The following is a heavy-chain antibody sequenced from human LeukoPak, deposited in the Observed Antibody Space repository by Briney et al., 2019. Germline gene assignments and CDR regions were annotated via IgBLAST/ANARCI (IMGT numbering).Heavy chain of an antibody. CDR2: IYYSGST. V-gene: IGHV4-39*01. CDR3: ARYYGSGNFDY. Sequence: SETLSLTCTVSGGSISSGSYYWGWIRQPPGKGLEWIGSIYYSGSTYYNPPLKSRVTISVDTSKNQFSLKLSSVTAADTAVYYCARYYGSGNFDYWGQGTLATVSS. D-gene: IGHD3-10*01. CDR1: GGSISSGSYY. J-gene: IGHJ4*02.